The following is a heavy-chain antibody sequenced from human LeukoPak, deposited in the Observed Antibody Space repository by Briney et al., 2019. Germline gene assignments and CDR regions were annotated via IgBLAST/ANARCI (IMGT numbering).Heavy chain of an antibody. V-gene: IGHV4-39*07. J-gene: IGHJ3*02. Sequence: SETLSLTCTVSGGSISSSSYYWGWIRQPPGKGLEWIGSIYYSGSTYYNPSLKSRVTISVDTSKNQFSLKLSSVTAADTAVYYCARVIFAVVITAHDAFDIWGQGTMVTVSS. CDR2: IYYSGST. CDR3: ARVIFAVVITAHDAFDI. D-gene: IGHD3-3*01. CDR1: GGSISSSSYY.